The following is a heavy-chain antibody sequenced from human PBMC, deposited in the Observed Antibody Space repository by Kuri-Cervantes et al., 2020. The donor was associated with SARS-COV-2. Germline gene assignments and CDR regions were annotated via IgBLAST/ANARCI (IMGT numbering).Heavy chain of an antibody. D-gene: IGHD6-19*01. CDR1: GYTFTSYG. V-gene: IGHV1-69*05. CDR2: IIPIFGTA. J-gene: IGHJ4*02. CDR3: ARESWGVAVAEMRIDY. Sequence: SVKVSCKASGYTFTSYGISWVRQAPGQGLEWMGGIIPIFGTANYAQKFQGRVTITTDESTSTAYMELSSLRSEDTAVYYCARESWGVAVAEMRIDYWGQGTLVTVSS.